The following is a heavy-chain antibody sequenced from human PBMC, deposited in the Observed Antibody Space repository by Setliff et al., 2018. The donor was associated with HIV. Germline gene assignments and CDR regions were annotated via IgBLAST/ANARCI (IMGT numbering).Heavy chain of an antibody. D-gene: IGHD3-10*01. V-gene: IGHV5-51*03. Sequence: GRSLKISCSTSGYKFTNYWIAWVRQMPGKGLQYMGIIYPGDSDTRYSPSFQGQVTISADMSVNTVFLQWTSLKTSDSAVYYCATRGLSGAGSPTEHWGQGTLVTVSS. CDR3: ATRGLSGAGSPTEH. CDR1: GYKFTNYW. J-gene: IGHJ4*02. CDR2: IYPGDSDT.